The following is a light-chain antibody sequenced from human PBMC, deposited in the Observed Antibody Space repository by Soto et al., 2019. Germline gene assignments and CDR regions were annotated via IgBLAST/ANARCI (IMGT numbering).Light chain of an antibody. J-gene: IGLJ1*01. CDR1: SSNIGTYS. V-gene: IGLV1-44*01. CDR3: AESDDSLNGCV. CDR2: SDN. Sequence: QSVLTQPPSASGTPGQRVTISCSGSSSNIGTYSVSWYQQFPGTAPRLLIYSDNQRPSGVPDRFSATKSGASASLAISGLQSEDEADFYCAESDDSLNGCVFGTGTKVTVL.